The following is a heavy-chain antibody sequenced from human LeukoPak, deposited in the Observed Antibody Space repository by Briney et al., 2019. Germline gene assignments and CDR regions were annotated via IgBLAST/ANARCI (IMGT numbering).Heavy chain of an antibody. CDR3: ARDRTIVGATTTDY. CDR1: GYTFTSYG. D-gene: IGHD1-26*01. V-gene: IGHV1-18*01. CDR2: ISAYNGNT. J-gene: IGHJ4*02. Sequence: ASVKVSCKSSGYTFTSYGIIWVRQAPGQGLDWMGWISAYNGNTNYAQKLQGRVTMTTDTSTSTAYMELRSLRSDDTAVYYCARDRTIVGATTTDYWGQGTLVTVSS.